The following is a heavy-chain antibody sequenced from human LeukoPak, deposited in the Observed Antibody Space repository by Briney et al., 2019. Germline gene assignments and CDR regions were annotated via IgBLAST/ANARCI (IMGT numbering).Heavy chain of an antibody. Sequence: SETLSLTCTVSGGAISSYYWSWIRQPPGEELEWIGYIYYSGSTDYNPSLKSRVTISVNTSKDQFSLKLTSVTAADAAVYYCARAYSYSSYFDYWGQGALVTVSS. D-gene: IGHD6-6*01. CDR1: GGAISSYY. CDR2: IYYSGST. V-gene: IGHV4-59*01. J-gene: IGHJ4*02. CDR3: ARAYSYSSYFDY.